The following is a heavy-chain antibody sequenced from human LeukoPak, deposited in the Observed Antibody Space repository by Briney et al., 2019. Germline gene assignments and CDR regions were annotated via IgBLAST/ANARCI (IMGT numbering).Heavy chain of an antibody. Sequence: GGSLRLSCAASGFTFSSYEMNWVRQAPGKGLEWVSYISSSGSTIYYADSVKGRFTISRDNAKNSLYLRMNSLRAEDTAVYYCARDRYPGGSGPNYYYYMDVWGKGTTVTVSS. CDR3: ARDRYPGGSGPNYYYYMDV. D-gene: IGHD6-19*01. V-gene: IGHV3-48*03. CDR2: ISSSGSTI. CDR1: GFTFSSYE. J-gene: IGHJ6*03.